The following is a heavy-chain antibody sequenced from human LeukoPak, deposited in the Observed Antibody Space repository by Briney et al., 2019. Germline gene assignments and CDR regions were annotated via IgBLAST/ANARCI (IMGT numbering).Heavy chain of an antibody. V-gene: IGHV1-2*02. CDR3: ARGYYDSSGYKD. D-gene: IGHD3-22*01. J-gene: IGHJ4*02. Sequence: ASVKVSCKASGYTFTGYYMHWVRQAPGQGLEWMGWINPNSGGTNYAQKFQGRVTMTRDTSISTAYMELSGLRSDDTAVYYCARGYYDSSGYKDWGQGTLVTVSS. CDR2: INPNSGGT. CDR1: GYTFTGYY.